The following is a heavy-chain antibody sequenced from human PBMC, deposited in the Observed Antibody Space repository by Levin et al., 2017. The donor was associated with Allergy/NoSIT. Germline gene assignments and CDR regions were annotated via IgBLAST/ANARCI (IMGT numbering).Heavy chain of an antibody. D-gene: IGHD3-3*01. V-gene: IGHV3-30-3*01. CDR2: ISYDGSNK. Sequence: GGSLRLSCAASGFTFSSYAMHWVRQAPGKGLEWVAVISYDGSNKYYADSVKGRFTISRDNSKNTLYLQMNSLRAEDTAVYYCARDPQPQGRAHHQGFLEWPQRDYGMDVWGQGTTVTVSS. CDR1: GFTFSSYA. CDR3: ARDPQPQGRAHHQGFLEWPQRDYGMDV. J-gene: IGHJ6*02.